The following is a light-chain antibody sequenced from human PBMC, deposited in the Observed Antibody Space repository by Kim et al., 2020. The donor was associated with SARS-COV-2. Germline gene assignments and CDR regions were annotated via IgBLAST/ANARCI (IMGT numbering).Light chain of an antibody. CDR2: LNIDGSH. V-gene: IGLV4-69*01. Sequence: QPVLTQSPSASASLGASVKLTCTLSSGHRSHAIAWHQQQPEKGPRFLMNLNIDGSHTKGDGIPDRFSGSSSGAERYLTISSLQSEDEADYYCQTWGTGIRVFGRGTQLT. J-gene: IGLJ3*02. CDR3: QTWGTGIRV. CDR1: SGHRSHA.